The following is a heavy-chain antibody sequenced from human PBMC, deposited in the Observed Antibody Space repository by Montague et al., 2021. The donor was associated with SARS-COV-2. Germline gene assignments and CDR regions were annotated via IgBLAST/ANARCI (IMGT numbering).Heavy chain of an antibody. Sequence: TLSLTCTVSGGSISSGGYYWSWVRQHPGKGLEWIGYIYYSGSTYYNPSLKSRVTISVDTSKNQFSLKLSSVTAADTAVYYCARDTRIVGATTRLDDWGQGNLVTVSS. J-gene: IGHJ4*02. CDR2: IYYSGST. V-gene: IGHV4-31*03. CDR3: ARDTRIVGATTRLDD. CDR1: GGSISSGGYY. D-gene: IGHD1-26*01.